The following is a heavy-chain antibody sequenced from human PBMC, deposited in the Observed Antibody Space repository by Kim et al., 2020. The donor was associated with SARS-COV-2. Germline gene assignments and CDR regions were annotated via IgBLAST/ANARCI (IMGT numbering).Heavy chain of an antibody. CDR1: GYTFTSYD. CDR2: MNPNSGNT. CDR3: ARGGAASIAARRPPDP. Sequence: ASVKVSCKASGYTFTSYDINWVRQATGQGLEWMGWMNPNSGNTGYAQKFQGRVTMTRNTSISTAYMELSSLRSEDTAVYYCARGGAASIAARRPPDPWGQGTLVTVSS. V-gene: IGHV1-8*01. D-gene: IGHD6-6*01. J-gene: IGHJ5*02.